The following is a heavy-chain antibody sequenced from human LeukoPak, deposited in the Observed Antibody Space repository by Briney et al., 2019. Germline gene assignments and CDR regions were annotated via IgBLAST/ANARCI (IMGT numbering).Heavy chain of an antibody. CDR2: INPNSGDT. V-gene: IGHV1-2*02. CDR3: ARRVTMIVVVTGDGWFDP. J-gene: IGHJ5*02. CDR1: GYTFTGYY. D-gene: IGHD3-22*01. Sequence: GASVKVSCKASGYTFTGYYMHWVRQAPGQGLEWMGWINPNSGDTNYAQKFQGRVTMTRDTSISTAYMELTRLRSDDTVVYYCARRVTMIVVVTGDGWFDPWGQGTLVTVSS.